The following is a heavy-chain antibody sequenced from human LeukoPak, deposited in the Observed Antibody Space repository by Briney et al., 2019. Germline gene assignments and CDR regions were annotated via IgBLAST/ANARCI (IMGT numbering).Heavy chain of an antibody. V-gene: IGHV1-69-2*01. CDR3: AIDFWSSYYSD. D-gene: IGHD3-3*01. Sequence: GASVKVSCKVSGYTFTDCYMHWVQQAPGKGLEWMGLVDPEDGETIYAEKFQGRVTITADTSTDTAYMELSSLRSEDTAVYYCAIDFWSSYYSDWGQGTLVTVSS. J-gene: IGHJ4*02. CDR1: GYTFTDCY. CDR2: VDPEDGET.